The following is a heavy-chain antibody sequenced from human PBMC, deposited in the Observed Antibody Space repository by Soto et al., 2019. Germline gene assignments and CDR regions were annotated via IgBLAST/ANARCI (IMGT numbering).Heavy chain of an antibody. CDR2: IHTSGSP. V-gene: IGHV4-4*07. J-gene: IGHJ4*02. Sequence: SETLSLTCTVSGGSISSYYCSWIRQAAGKGLEWIGRIHTSGSPNYNPSLKSRVTMSADTSKNQFSLKLTSVTAADTAVHYCATGGTYFDYWGQGTLVTVS. CDR1: GGSISSYY. CDR3: ATGGTYFDY.